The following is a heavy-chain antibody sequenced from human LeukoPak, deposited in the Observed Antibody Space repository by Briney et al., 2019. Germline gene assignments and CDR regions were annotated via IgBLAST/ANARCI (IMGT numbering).Heavy chain of an antibody. J-gene: IGHJ6*02. CDR2: VNHSGST. Sequence: SETLSLTCAVYGGSFSGYYWSWIRQPPGKGLEWIGEVNHSGSTNYNPSLKSRVTISVDTSKNQFSLKLSSVTAADTAVYYCAGSSYGTWGYYYYGMDVWGQGTTVTVSS. CDR3: AGSSYGTWGYYYYGMDV. V-gene: IGHV4-34*01. D-gene: IGHD5-18*01. CDR1: GGSFSGYY.